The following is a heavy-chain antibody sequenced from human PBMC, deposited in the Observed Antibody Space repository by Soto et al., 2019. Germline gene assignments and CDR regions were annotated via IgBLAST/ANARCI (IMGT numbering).Heavy chain of an antibody. CDR2: INPNSGGT. CDR3: AREGDPYDLWSGTHGWFDP. V-gene: IGHV1-2*02. CDR1: GYTFTGYY. Sequence: ASVKVSCKASGYTFTGYYMHWVRQAPGQGLEWMGWINPNSGGTNYAQKFQGRVTMTRDTSISTAYMELSRLRSDDTAVYYCAREGDPYDLWSGTHGWFDPWGQGTLVTVSS. J-gene: IGHJ5*02. D-gene: IGHD3-3*01.